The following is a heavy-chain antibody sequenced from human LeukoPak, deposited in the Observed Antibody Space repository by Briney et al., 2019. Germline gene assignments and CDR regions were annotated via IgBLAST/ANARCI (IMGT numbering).Heavy chain of an antibody. CDR3: ASSFGVTIFGVVEAFDI. Sequence: SETLSLTCTVSGGSISSYYWSWIRQPPGKGLEWIGYIYYSGSTNYNPSLKSRVTISVDTSKNQFSLKLSSVTAADTAVYYCASSFGVTIFGVVEAFDIWGQGIMVTVSS. CDR2: IYYSGST. D-gene: IGHD3-3*01. V-gene: IGHV4-59*01. CDR1: GGSISSYY. J-gene: IGHJ3*02.